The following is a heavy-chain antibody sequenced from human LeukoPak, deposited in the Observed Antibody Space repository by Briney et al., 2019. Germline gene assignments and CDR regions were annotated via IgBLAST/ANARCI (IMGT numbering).Heavy chain of an antibody. Sequence: GSLRLSCAASGFTFSNAWMSWVRQAPGKGLEWIGEINHSGSTNYNPSLKSRVTISVDTSKNQFSLKLSSVTAADTAVYYCARRSSCSSTSCYRRYFQHWGQGTLVTVSS. CDR1: GFTFSNAW. CDR3: ARRSSCSSTSCYRRYFQH. D-gene: IGHD2-2*01. CDR2: INHSGST. J-gene: IGHJ1*01. V-gene: IGHV4-34*01.